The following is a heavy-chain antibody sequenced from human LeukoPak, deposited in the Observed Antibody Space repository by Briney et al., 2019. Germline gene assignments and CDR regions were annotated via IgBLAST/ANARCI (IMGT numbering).Heavy chain of an antibody. CDR2: ISAYNGNT. Sequence: GASVKVSCKASGYTFTSYGISWVRQAPGQGLEWMGWISAYNGNTNYAQKLQGRVTMTTDTSTSTAYMELRSLRSDDTAVYYCARDSRFPYDYYDSSGYNLWGQGTLVTVSS. D-gene: IGHD3-22*01. CDR3: ARDSRFPYDYYDSSGYNL. CDR1: GYTFTSYG. J-gene: IGHJ4*02. V-gene: IGHV1-18*01.